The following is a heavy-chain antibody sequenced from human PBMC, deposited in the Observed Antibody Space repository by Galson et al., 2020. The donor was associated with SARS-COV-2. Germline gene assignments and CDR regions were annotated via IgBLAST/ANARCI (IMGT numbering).Heavy chain of an antibody. D-gene: IGHD3-10*01. CDR2: ISAYSGET. CDR1: GYTFTSYA. V-gene: IGHV1-18*01. CDR3: ARDIYYGSGIFDY. J-gene: IGHJ4*02. Sequence: ASVKVSCKASGYTFTSYAINWVRQAPGQGLEWMGWISAYSGETNYAQRFQGRLTMTTDTSTNTGYMELRSLRSDDTAVYYCARDIYYGSGIFDYWGQGTLVTVFS.